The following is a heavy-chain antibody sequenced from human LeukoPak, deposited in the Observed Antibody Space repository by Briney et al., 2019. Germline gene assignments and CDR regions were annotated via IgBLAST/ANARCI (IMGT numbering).Heavy chain of an antibody. Sequence: GGSLRLSCAASGFTFSSYRMHWVRQAPGKGLEGVAFIRYDGSNKYYADSVKGRFTISRDNSKNTLYLQMNSLRAEDTAVYYCAKNRDNWNDLDEFDYWGQGTLVTVSS. J-gene: IGHJ4*02. CDR3: AKNRDNWNDLDEFDY. V-gene: IGHV3-30*02. CDR1: GFTFSSYR. CDR2: IRYDGSNK. D-gene: IGHD1-20*01.